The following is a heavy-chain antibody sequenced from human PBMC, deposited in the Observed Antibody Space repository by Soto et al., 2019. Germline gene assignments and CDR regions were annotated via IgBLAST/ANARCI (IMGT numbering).Heavy chain of an antibody. CDR2: ISYDGSNK. CDR1: GIAFSASG. V-gene: IGHV3-30*18. CDR3: AKEHYDFWSGYHRIYGMDV. Sequence: GGSLRLSCAASGIAFSASGMHWVRQAPGKGLEWVAVISYDGSNKYYADSVKGRFTISRDNSKNTLYLQMNSLRAEDTAVYYCAKEHYDFWSGYHRIYGMDVWGQGTTVTVSS. D-gene: IGHD3-3*01. J-gene: IGHJ6*02.